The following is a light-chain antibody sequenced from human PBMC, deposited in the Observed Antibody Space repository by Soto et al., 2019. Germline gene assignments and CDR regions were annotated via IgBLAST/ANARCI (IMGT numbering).Light chain of an antibody. Sequence: EIVLTQSPATLSLSPGERATLSCRASQGVDSYIAWYQQKHGQAPRLLIYDASNRATGIPARFSGSGSGTDYTLTISSLEPEDFAVYYCQQRSIWPPTFGQGTKVGIQ. V-gene: IGKV3-11*01. J-gene: IGKJ2*01. CDR2: DAS. CDR1: QGVDSY. CDR3: QQRSIWPPT.